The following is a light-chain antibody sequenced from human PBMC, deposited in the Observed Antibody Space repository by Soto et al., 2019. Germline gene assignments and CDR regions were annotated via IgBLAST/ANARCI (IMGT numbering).Light chain of an antibody. V-gene: IGKV3D-15*01. CDR3: QQRQYWPPIT. CDR1: QSISSN. J-gene: IGKJ5*01. Sequence: EIVMTQSPATLFVSLGERATLSCRASQSISSNLAWYQQKPGQAPRLLIYGASTRATGIPDRFIGSGSGTDFTLTISSLEPEDFAVYYCQQRQYWPPITFGQGTRLEIK. CDR2: GAS.